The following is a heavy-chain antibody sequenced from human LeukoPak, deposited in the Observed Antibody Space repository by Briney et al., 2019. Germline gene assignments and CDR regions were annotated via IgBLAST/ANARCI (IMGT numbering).Heavy chain of an antibody. Sequence: GGSLRLSCAGSGFTFSRSAMTWVRQTPGKGLDWVSSISSSGNTYYADSVKGRFTISRDNSKNMLYLQMNSLRAEDTAVYYCVKGRITEDGLDFWGQGPLVTVSS. D-gene: IGHD6-13*01. CDR3: VKGRITEDGLDF. CDR1: GFTFSRSA. V-gene: IGHV3-23*01. CDR2: ISSSGNT. J-gene: IGHJ4*02.